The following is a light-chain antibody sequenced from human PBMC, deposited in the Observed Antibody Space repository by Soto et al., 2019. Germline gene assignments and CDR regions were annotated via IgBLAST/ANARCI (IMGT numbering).Light chain of an antibody. Sequence: QAVVTQEPSLTVSPGGTVTLTCGSSTGAVTSGHYPYWFQQKPGQAPRTIIYDTTNKHSWTPARFSGSLIGGKAALTLSGAQPEDEAEYYFFLIYSDAGVFGGGTKLTVL. J-gene: IGLJ2*01. CDR2: DTT. CDR1: TGAVTSGHY. V-gene: IGLV7-46*01. CDR3: FLIYSDAGV.